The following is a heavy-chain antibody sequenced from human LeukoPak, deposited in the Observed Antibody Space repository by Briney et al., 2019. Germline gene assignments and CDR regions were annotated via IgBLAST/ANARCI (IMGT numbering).Heavy chain of an antibody. CDR2: ISTTSSYI. Sequence: GGSLILSCAASGFTFSSYTMNWVRQAPGKGLEWVSSISTTSSYIYYADSVKGRFTISRDNAKNSLYLQMNSLRAEDTAVYSCARSFRGHYDSSGYDYWGQGTLVTVSS. J-gene: IGHJ4*02. D-gene: IGHD3-22*01. CDR3: ARSFRGHYDSSGYDY. CDR1: GFTFSSYT. V-gene: IGHV3-21*01.